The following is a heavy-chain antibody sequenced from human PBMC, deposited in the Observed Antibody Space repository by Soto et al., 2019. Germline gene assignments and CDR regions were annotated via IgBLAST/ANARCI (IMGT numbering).Heavy chain of an antibody. CDR2: VKDGGDT. V-gene: IGHV4-34*01. Sequence: QVQLQQWGAGLLKPSETLSLNCAVPGGSLSGYYWSWIRQPPGTGLGWNGEVKDGGDTNYGPSLRGRVTISSDTSNNQFALRLNSVTAADTGVYYCARGQEGVVATHWDQGSLVTVSS. J-gene: IGHJ4*02. CDR1: GGSLSGYY. D-gene: IGHD5-12*01. CDR3: ARGQEGVVATH.